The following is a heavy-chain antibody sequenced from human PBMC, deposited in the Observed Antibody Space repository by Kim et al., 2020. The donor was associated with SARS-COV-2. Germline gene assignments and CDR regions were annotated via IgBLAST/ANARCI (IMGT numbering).Heavy chain of an antibody. V-gene: IGHV3-21*01. CDR3: ATLRGDVGAIDY. J-gene: IGHJ4*02. CDR2: ISSSSSYI. D-gene: IGHD3-10*01. CDR1: GFTFSSYS. Sequence: GGSLRLSCAASGFTFSSYSMNWVRQAPGKGLEWVSSISSSSSYIYYADSVKGRFTISRDNAKNSLYLQMNSLRAEDTAVYYCATLRGDVGAIDYWGQGTLVTVSS.